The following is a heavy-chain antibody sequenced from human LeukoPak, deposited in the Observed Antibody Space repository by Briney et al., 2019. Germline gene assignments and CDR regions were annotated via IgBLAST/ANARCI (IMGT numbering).Heavy chain of an antibody. J-gene: IGHJ4*02. CDR1: GFTFSSYS. D-gene: IGHD2-15*01. CDR3: AKDVEVCTGGSCYWTTFDS. Sequence: PGGSLRLSCAASGFTFSSYSMNWVRQAPGKGLEWVSTISGSAGASYYADSVKGRFAISRDNSKNTLYLQMNGLRAEDTAIYYCAKDVEVCTGGSCYWTTFDSWGQGTLVTVSS. V-gene: IGHV3-23*01. CDR2: ISGSAGAS.